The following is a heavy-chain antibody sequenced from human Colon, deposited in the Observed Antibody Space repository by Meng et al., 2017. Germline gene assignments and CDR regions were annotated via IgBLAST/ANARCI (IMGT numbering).Heavy chain of an antibody. V-gene: IGHV4-59*01. D-gene: IGHD2-15*01. CDR3: ARCLFGGKPSYWYFDL. CDR1: GGSISSYY. Sequence: SETLSLTCTVSGGSISSYYWSWIRQPPGKGLEWIGYIYYSGSTNYNPSLKSRVTISVDTSKNQFSLKLSSVTAADTAVYYCARCLFGGKPSYWYFDLWGRGTLVTVSS. J-gene: IGHJ2*01. CDR2: IYYSGST.